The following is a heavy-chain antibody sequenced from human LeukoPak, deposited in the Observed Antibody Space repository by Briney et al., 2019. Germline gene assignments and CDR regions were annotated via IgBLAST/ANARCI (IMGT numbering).Heavy chain of an antibody. CDR1: GGSISSGGYY. V-gene: IGHV4-30-2*01. J-gene: IGHJ3*02. CDR2: MYHSGST. D-gene: IGHD6-6*01. CDR3: GARRAFDI. Sequence: SETLSLTCTVSGGSISSGGYYWGWIRQPPGKGLEWIGHMYHSGSTYYNPSLKSRVTISVDRSKNQFSLKLSSVTAADTAVYYCGARRAFDIWGQGTMVTVSS.